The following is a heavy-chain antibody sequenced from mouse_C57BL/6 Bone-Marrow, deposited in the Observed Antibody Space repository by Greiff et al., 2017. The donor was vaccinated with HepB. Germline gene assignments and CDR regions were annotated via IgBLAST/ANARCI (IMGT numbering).Heavy chain of an antibody. Sequence: QVQLQQSGPELVKPGASVKISCKASGYAFSSSWMNWVKQRPGKGLEWIGRIYPGDGDTNYNGKFKGKATLTADKSSSTAYMQLSSLTSEDSAVYCCARGRDGSHSWGTGTTVTVSS. CDR3: ARGRDGSHS. V-gene: IGHV1-82*01. D-gene: IGHD1-1*01. J-gene: IGHJ1*03. CDR2: IYPGDGDT. CDR1: GYAFSSSW.